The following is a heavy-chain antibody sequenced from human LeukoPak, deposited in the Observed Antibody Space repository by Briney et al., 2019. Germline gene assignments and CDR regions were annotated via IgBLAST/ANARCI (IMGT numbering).Heavy chain of an antibody. V-gene: IGHV3-30*04. CDR2: ISYDGSNK. CDR3: AREGKYQLLSTFDY. J-gene: IGHJ4*02. D-gene: IGHD2-2*01. CDR1: GFTFSSYA. Sequence: GSLRLSCAASGFTFSSYAMHWVRQAPGKGLEWVAVISYDGSNKYYADSVKGRFTISRDNSKNTLYLQMNSLRAEDTAVYYCAREGKYQLLSTFDYWGQGTLVTVPS.